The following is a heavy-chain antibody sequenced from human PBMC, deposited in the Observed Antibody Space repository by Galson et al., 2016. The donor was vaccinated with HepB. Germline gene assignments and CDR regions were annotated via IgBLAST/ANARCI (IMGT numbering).Heavy chain of an antibody. J-gene: IGHJ4*02. CDR3: AAVDPLLLRYSEYGLDY. CDR1: GFTFSSST. Sequence: SVKVSCKASGFTFSSSTVQWVRQARGQRLEWIGWIVVGSANTNYAQKFQERVTITRDMSASTAYMELSSLRSEDTAVYYCAAVDPLLLRYSEYGLDYWGQGTLVTVSS. V-gene: IGHV1-58*01. CDR2: IVVGSANT. D-gene: IGHD3-9*01.